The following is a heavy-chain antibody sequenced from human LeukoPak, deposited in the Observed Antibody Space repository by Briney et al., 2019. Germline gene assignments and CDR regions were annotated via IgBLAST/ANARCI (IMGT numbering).Heavy chain of an antibody. CDR1: GFTFSNG. Sequence: GGSLRLSCAAFGFTFSNGMHWVRQTPGKGLEWVAFIRRDGSYQQYADSVKGRFTVSRDNSKDMVYLQMNSLRTEDTAVYYCAKNRDSSDYPRDFDFWGQGTLVTVSS. V-gene: IGHV3-30*02. CDR2: IRRDGSYQ. D-gene: IGHD3-22*01. J-gene: IGHJ4*02. CDR3: AKNRDSSDYPRDFDF.